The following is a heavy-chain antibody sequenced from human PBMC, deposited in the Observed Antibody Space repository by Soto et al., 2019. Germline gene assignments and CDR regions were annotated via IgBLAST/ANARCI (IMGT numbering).Heavy chain of an antibody. CDR2: ISGSGQTT. CDR3: AKHQCKPAIFGVVTLS. CDR1: GFTFSRFG. D-gene: IGHD3-3*01. V-gene: IGHV3-23*01. Sequence: WGSLSLSCAGSGFTFSRFGMSWVRQVPGKGLEWVSAISGSGQTTYYADSVKGRFTVSRDNSNNTLYLQMNSMRAEATAEYYCAKHQCKPAIFGVVTLSWGQGTMVTVSS. J-gene: IGHJ5*02.